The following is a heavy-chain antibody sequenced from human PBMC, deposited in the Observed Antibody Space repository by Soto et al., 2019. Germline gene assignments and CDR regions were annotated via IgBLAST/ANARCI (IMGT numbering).Heavy chain of an antibody. Sequence: PGGSLRLSCAASGFTFSSYGMHWVRQAPGKGLEWVAVISYDGSNKYYADSVKGRFTISRDNSKNTLYLQMNSLRAEDTAVYYCAKSSRYGYDSVYFDYWGQGTLVTVSS. D-gene: IGHD5-18*01. V-gene: IGHV3-30*18. CDR3: AKSSRYGYDSVYFDY. CDR1: GFTFSSYG. CDR2: ISYDGSNK. J-gene: IGHJ4*02.